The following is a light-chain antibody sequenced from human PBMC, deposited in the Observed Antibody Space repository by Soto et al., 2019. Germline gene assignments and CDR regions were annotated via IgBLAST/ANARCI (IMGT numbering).Light chain of an antibody. V-gene: IGKV4-1*01. CDR2: WAS. Sequence: DIVMTHSPDSLAVSLGESATINCKSSQSVLYSSTNKKYLAWYQQKPGQPPKLLIYWASTRESGVPDRFSGSGSGTDFTLTISSLQAEDVAVYYCQQYYSTPPTLG. CDR3: QQYYSTPPT. CDR1: QSVLYSSTNKKY. J-gene: IGKJ1*01.